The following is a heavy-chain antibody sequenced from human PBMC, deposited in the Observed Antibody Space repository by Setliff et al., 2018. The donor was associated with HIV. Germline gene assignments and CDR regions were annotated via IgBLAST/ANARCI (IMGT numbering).Heavy chain of an antibody. Sequence: SETLSLTCTVSGGSISSYYWSWIRQPAGKGLGWIGHIYTSGSTNYNPSLKSRVTMSVDTSKNQFSLKLSSVTAADTAVYYCARDVPWGGYYYYMDVWGKGTTVTVSS. V-gene: IGHV4-4*07. CDR3: ARDVPWGGYYYYMDV. D-gene: IGHD3-16*01. CDR2: IYTSGST. CDR1: GGSISSYY. J-gene: IGHJ6*03.